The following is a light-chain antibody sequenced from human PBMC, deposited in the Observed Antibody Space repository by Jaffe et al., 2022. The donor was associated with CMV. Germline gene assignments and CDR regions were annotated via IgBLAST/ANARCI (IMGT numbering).Light chain of an antibody. J-gene: IGKJ2*02. CDR2: DAS. CDR1: QDINSY. Sequence: DIQMTQSPSSLSASVGDRVTITCQASQDINSYLNWYQQKPGKAPKLLIYDASNLETGVPSRFSGSGSGTDFTFTISSLQPEDFATYYCQQYDNIRTFGQGTKLEIK. V-gene: IGKV1-33*01. CDR3: QQYDNIRT.